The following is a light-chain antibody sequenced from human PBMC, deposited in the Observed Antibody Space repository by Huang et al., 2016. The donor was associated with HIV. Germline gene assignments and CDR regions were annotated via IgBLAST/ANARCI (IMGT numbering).Light chain of an antibody. CDR2: GAS. CDR3: QQYDNWPPRGT. CDR1: QSVSSN. Sequence: EIVMTQSPATLSVSPGERAPFSCRARQSVSSNLSWYEQKPGQAPRLLIYGASTRATGTPARFSGSGSGTEVTRTISSLQSEDFAVYYCQQYDNWPPRGTFGQGTKVEIK. V-gene: IGKV3-15*01. J-gene: IGKJ1*01.